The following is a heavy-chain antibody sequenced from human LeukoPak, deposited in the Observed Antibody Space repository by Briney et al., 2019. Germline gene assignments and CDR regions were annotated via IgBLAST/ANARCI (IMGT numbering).Heavy chain of an antibody. CDR2: IYTSGST. V-gene: IGHV4-4*07. D-gene: IGHD1-26*01. J-gene: IGHJ3*02. CDR3: AREAVIVGATTIDAFDI. CDR1: GGSISSYY. Sequence: SETLSLTCTVSGGSISSYYWSWIRQPAGKGLEWIGRIYTSGSTNYNPSLKSRVTMSVDTPKNQFSLKLSSVTAADTAVYYCAREAVIVGATTIDAFDIWGQGTMVTVSS.